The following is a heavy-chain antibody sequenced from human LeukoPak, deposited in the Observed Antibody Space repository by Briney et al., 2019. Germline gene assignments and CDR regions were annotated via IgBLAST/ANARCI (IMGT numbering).Heavy chain of an antibody. Sequence: SETLSLTCTVSGGSISSSSYYWGWIRQPPGKGLEWIGSIYYSGSTNYNPSLKSRVTISVDTSKNQFSLKLSSVTAADTAVYYCARGYSGSYSDYWGQGTLVTVSS. V-gene: IGHV4-39*07. CDR3: ARGYSGSYSDY. J-gene: IGHJ4*02. CDR1: GGSISSSSYY. D-gene: IGHD1-26*01. CDR2: IYYSGST.